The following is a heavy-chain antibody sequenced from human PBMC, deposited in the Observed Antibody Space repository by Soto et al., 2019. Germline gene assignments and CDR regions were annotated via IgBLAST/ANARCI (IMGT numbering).Heavy chain of an antibody. CDR2: INTYNGHT. J-gene: IGHJ4*02. V-gene: IGHV1-18*01. CDR3: ARLATATPPYYFDY. CDR1: GYTFTNYG. Sequence: QVQLVQSGTEVKKPGASVKVSCKASGYTFTNYGISWVRQAPGQGLEWMGWINTYNGHTHYAQQLQGRVTMTTDTSTGTAFMELRSLGSGDTAVYYCARLATATPPYYFDYWGQGTLVTVSS.